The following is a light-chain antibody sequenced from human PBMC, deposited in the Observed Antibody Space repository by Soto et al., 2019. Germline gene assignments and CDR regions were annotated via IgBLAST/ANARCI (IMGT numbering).Light chain of an antibody. CDR1: QSVSSSY. CDR2: GAS. Sequence: EIVLTQSPGTLSLSPGERATLSCRASQSVSSSYLAWYQHKPRPAPRLLIHGASTRAPGIPARFSGSGSGTEVTPTISSLQPEDFAVYYCQQYNNRPPWTFGQGTKVDIK. J-gene: IGKJ1*01. CDR3: QQYNNRPPWT. V-gene: IGKV3-15*01.